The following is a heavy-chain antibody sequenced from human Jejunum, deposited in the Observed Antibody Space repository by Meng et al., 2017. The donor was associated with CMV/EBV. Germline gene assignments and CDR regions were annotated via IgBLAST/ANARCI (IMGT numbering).Heavy chain of an antibody. J-gene: IGHJ4*02. CDR3: GDFEAG. Sequence: LKISCAASGFTFSSYLIHWVRQAPGKGLVWVSSISNIGSFKACADSVKGRFTVSRDNAKNTAYLQMNSLTVEDATVYYCGDFEAGWGQGTLVTVSS. CDR2: ISNIGSFK. D-gene: IGHD3-3*01. CDR1: GFTFSSYL. V-gene: IGHV3-74*01.